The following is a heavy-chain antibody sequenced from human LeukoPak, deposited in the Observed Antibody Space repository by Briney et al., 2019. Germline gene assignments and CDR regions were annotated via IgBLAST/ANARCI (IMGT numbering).Heavy chain of an antibody. CDR1: GLTFSSYA. D-gene: IGHD2-15*01. Sequence: PGGSLRLSCAASGLTFSSYAVSWVRQAPGKGLEWVSAISGAGDNAFYADSVKGRFTISRDNSKNTLYLQMNSLRAEDTAVYYCAKDFRGSGYFFDYWGRGTLVTVSS. J-gene: IGHJ4*02. CDR3: AKDFRGSGYFFDY. V-gene: IGHV3-23*01. CDR2: ISGAGDNA.